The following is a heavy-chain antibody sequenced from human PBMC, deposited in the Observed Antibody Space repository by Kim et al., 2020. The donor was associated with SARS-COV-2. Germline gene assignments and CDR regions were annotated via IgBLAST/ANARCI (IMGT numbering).Heavy chain of an antibody. V-gene: IGHV1-46*01. CDR3: ARVFSRVDIVSTVRRVDYSYYALDV. D-gene: IGHD5-12*01. CDR2: INPSGGST. CDR1: GYTFTDYY. Sequence: ASVKVSCKASGYTFTDYYIHWVRQAPGHGLEWMGIINPSGGSTNYAQKFQGRVTMTRDTSTSTVYMELSSLRSEETAVYYCARVFSRVDIVSTVRRVDYSYYALDVWGQGTTVTVSS. J-gene: IGHJ6*02.